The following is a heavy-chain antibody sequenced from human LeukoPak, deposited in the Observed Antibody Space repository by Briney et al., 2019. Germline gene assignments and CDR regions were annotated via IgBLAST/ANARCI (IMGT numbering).Heavy chain of an antibody. CDR3: AAKTDAYYDILTGYSVAEYFQH. D-gene: IGHD3-9*01. V-gene: IGHV1-18*01. Sequence: GASVKVSCKASGYTFTSYGISWVRQAPGQGLEWMAWISAYNGNTNYAQKLQGRVTMTTDTSTSTAYMELRSLRSDDTAVYYCAAKTDAYYDILTGYSVAEYFQHWGQGTLVTVSS. CDR2: ISAYNGNT. CDR1: GYTFTSYG. J-gene: IGHJ1*01.